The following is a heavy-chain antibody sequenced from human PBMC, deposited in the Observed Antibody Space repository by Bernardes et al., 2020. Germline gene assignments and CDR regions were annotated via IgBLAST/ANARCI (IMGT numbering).Heavy chain of an antibody. J-gene: IGHJ6*02. D-gene: IGHD3-3*01. Sequence: GGSLRLSCAASGFTFSSYAMSWVRQAPGKGLEWVSAISGGGGSTYYADSVKGRFTISRDNSKNTLYLQMNSLRAEDTAVYYCAKEMGDYDFWSEGHYYYYYGMDVWGQGTTVTVSS. CDR3: AKEMGDYDFWSEGHYYYYYGMDV. CDR2: ISGGGGST. V-gene: IGHV3-23*01. CDR1: GFTFSSYA.